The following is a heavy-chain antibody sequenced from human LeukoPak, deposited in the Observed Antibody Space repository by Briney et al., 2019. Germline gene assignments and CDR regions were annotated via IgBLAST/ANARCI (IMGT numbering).Heavy chain of an antibody. V-gene: IGHV4-59*01. CDR1: GGSISRYY. D-gene: IGHD6-13*01. J-gene: IGHJ4*02. CDR2: IYYSGNT. Sequence: PSETLSLTCTVSGGSISRYYWSWIRQPPGKGLEWIGYIYYSGNTNYNPSLKSRVTISVDTSKNQFSLKLSSVTAADTAVYYCASRAAADPDYWGQGTLVTVSS. CDR3: ASRAAADPDY.